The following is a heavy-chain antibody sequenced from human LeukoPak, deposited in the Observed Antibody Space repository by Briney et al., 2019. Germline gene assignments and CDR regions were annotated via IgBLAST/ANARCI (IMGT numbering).Heavy chain of an antibody. CDR1: GFTFSRYA. Sequence: GGSLRLSCAASGFTFSRYAMSWVRQAPGKGLEWVSAISGSGGSTYYADPVKGRFTISRDNSKNTLYLQMNSLRAEDTAVYYCANVPMYYDFWSGYSSHDYWGQGTLVTVSS. V-gene: IGHV3-23*01. CDR3: ANVPMYYDFWSGYSSHDY. D-gene: IGHD3-3*01. J-gene: IGHJ4*02. CDR2: ISGSGGST.